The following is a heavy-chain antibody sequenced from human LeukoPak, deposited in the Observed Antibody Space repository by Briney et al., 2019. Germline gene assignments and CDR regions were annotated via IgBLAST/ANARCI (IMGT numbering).Heavy chain of an antibody. V-gene: IGHV3-7*01. CDR2: IKYDEIEK. CDR3: ARDLYGSGAPNWFDP. J-gene: IGHJ5*02. D-gene: IGHD3-10*01. Sequence: GGSLRLSCAASGFDFSSYWMSWVRQAPGKGLEWVANIKYDEIEKYHVDSVKGRFTISRDNAKNSLYLQMNSLRDEDTAVYYCARDLYGSGAPNWFDPWGQGTLVTVSS. CDR1: GFDFSSYW.